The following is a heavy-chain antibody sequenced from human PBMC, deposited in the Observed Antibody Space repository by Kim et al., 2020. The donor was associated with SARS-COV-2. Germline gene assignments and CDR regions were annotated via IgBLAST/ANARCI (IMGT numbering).Heavy chain of an antibody. V-gene: IGHV4-61*01. CDR2: IYYSGST. D-gene: IGHD5-18*01. Sequence: SETLSLTCTVSGGSVSSGSYYWSWIRQPPGKGLEWIGYIYYSGSTNYNPSLKSRVTISVDTSKNQFSLKLSSVTAADTAVYYCARAPRKVTFDYWGQGTLVTVSS. CDR1: GGSVSSGSYY. CDR3: ARAPRKVTFDY. J-gene: IGHJ4*02.